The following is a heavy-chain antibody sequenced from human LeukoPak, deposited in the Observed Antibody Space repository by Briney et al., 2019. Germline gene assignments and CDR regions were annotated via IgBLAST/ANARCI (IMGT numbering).Heavy chain of an antibody. CDR1: GGSISSGTYS. V-gene: IGHV4-30-2*01. J-gene: IGHJ3*02. D-gene: IGHD2-2*01. CDR3: AREDCSSTSCYLAWRAFDI. Sequence: PSETLSLTCAVSGGSISSGTYSWSWIRQPPGKGLEWIGYIFRSGSAYYNPSLKSRVTVSVDRSKNQFSLKLSSVTAADTAVYYCAREDCSSTSCYLAWRAFDIWGQGTMVTVSS. CDR2: IFRSGSA.